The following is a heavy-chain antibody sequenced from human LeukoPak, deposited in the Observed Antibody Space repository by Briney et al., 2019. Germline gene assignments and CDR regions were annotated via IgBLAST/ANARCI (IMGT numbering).Heavy chain of an antibody. V-gene: IGHV3-66*01. CDR1: GFTVSSNY. J-gene: IGHJ3*01. Sequence: PGGSLRLSCAASGFTVSSNYMSWVRQAPGKGLEWVSVIYSGGSTYYADSVKGRFTISRDNSKNTLYLQMNSLRAEDTAVYYCARDVLGIAAAGIIPCWGQGTMVTVSS. CDR2: IYSGGST. D-gene: IGHD6-13*01. CDR3: ARDVLGIAAAGIIPC.